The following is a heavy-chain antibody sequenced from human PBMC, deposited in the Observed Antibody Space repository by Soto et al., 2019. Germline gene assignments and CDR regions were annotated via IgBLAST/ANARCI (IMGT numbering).Heavy chain of an antibody. D-gene: IGHD6-19*01. CDR3: AKDFGAWSDS. CDR1: AFAFSTYG. Sequence: QVHLVESGGAVVQPGRSLTISCVGSAFAFSTYGMPWARKAPAKGLEWVALISYDGTDKYYADSVKGRFSISRDNSKQTLSLQMDSLRPEDTAVYYCAKDFGAWSDSWGQGTLVNVSS. V-gene: IGHV3-30*18. J-gene: IGHJ5*02. CDR2: ISYDGTDK.